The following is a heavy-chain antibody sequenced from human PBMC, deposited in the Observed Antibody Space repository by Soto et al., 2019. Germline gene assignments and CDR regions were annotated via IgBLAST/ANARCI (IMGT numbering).Heavy chain of an antibody. D-gene: IGHD2-15*01. CDR3: ARRDIVVVVAATLVDY. CDR1: GFTFSSYA. J-gene: IGHJ4*02. CDR2: ISGSGGST. Sequence: EVQLLESGGGSVQPGGSLRLSCAASGFTFSSYAMSWVRQAPGKGLEWVSAISGSGGSTYYADSVKGRFTISRDNSKNTLYLQMNSLRAEDTAVYYCARRDIVVVVAATLVDYWGQGTLVTVSS. V-gene: IGHV3-23*01.